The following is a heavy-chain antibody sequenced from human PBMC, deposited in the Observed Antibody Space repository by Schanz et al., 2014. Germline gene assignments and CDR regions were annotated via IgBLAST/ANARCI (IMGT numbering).Heavy chain of an antibody. J-gene: IGHJ6*02. Sequence: QVHLVQPGPEVKKPGASVTVSCKASGYDFHIYAYSWVRQAPGQGLEWMGRIIPIHGIVNYAQRFQDRVRITADKSTSTAYMELTSLRFDDTAVYYCARAKRFGDMDVWGQGTTVTVSS. V-gene: IGHV1-69*09. CDR3: ARAKRFGDMDV. CDR2: IIPIHGIV. D-gene: IGHD3-10*01. CDR1: GYDFHIYA.